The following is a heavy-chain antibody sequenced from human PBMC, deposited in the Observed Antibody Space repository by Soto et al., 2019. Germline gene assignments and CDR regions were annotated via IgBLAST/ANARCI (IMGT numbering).Heavy chain of an antibody. Sequence: GGSLRLSCAASGFTFSSYSMSWVRQAPGKGLEWVSGFRTSVDGGTTYYADPVKGRSTISKDNSKNILFLQMNSLRAEDTAIYYCAKKVNSGPGSQYFDYWGQGTLVTVSS. CDR2: FRTSVDGGTT. V-gene: IGHV3-23*01. CDR3: AKKVNSGPGSQYFDY. CDR1: GFTFSSYS. D-gene: IGHD3-10*01. J-gene: IGHJ4*02.